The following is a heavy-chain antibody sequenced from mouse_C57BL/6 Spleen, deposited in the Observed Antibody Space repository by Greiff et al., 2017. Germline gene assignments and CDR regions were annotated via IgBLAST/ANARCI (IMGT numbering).Heavy chain of an antibody. D-gene: IGHD1-1*01. Sequence: QVQLQQPGAELVRPGSSVKLSCKASGYTFTSYWMDWVKQRPEQGLEWIGNIYPSDSETHYNQKFKDKATLTVDKSSSTAYMQLSSLTSEDSAVYYCARGITTVGYAMDYWGQGTSVTVSS. CDR3: ARGITTVGYAMDY. CDR2: IYPSDSET. CDR1: GYTFTSYW. V-gene: IGHV1-61*01. J-gene: IGHJ4*01.